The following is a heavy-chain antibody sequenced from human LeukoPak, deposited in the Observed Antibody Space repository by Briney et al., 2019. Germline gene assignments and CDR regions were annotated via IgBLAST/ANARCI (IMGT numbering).Heavy chain of an antibody. Sequence: GGSLRLSCAASGFTFSSYWMPWVRQAPGEGLVWVARITSDGSSTSHADSVKGRFAISRDNAKNTLYLQMNSLRAEDTAVYYCARDYAVGESFDIWGQGTLVTVSS. CDR2: ITSDGSST. CDR3: ARDYAVGESFDI. V-gene: IGHV3-74*01. CDR1: GFTFSSYW. J-gene: IGHJ3*02. D-gene: IGHD3-16*01.